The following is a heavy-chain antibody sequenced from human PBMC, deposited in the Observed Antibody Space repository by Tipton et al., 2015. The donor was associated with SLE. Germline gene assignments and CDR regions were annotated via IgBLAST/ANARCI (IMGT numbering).Heavy chain of an antibody. V-gene: IGHV4-30-4*01. D-gene: IGHD5-12*01. CDR3: ASGRRAYSGYEPFGY. CDR1: GGSISSGDYY. CDR2: IYYSGST. J-gene: IGHJ4*02. Sequence: TLSLTCTVSGGSISSGDYYWSWIRQPPGKGLEWIGYIYYSGSTYYNPSLKSRVTISVDTSKNQFSLKLSSVTAADTAVYYCASGRRAYSGYEPFGYWGQGTLVTVSS.